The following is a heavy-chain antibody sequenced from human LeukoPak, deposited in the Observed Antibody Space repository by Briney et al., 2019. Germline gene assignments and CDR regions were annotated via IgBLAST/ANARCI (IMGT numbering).Heavy chain of an antibody. J-gene: IGHJ4*02. CDR3: ARDLRYFDC. Sequence: SETLSLTCTVSGGSISSSSYYWGWIRQPPGKGLEWIGSIYYSGSTYYNPSLKSRVTISVDTSKNQFSLKLSSVAAADTAVYYCARDLRYFDCWGQGTLVTVSS. D-gene: IGHD3-9*01. CDR1: GGSISSSSYY. V-gene: IGHV4-39*07. CDR2: IYYSGST.